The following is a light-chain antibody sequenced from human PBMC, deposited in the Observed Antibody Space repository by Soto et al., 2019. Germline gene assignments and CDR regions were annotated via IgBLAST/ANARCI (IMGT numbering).Light chain of an antibody. CDR3: QQRSSWPIT. V-gene: IGKV3D-20*02. Sequence: EIVLTQSPGTLSVSPGERATLSCTASQSLRSNFLAWYQQKPGQAPRLLIYDASSRAAGIPDRFSGSGSGADFTLTSSSLEPEDFAVYYCQQRSSWPITFGQGTRLEIK. CDR2: DAS. J-gene: IGKJ5*01. CDR1: QSLRSNF.